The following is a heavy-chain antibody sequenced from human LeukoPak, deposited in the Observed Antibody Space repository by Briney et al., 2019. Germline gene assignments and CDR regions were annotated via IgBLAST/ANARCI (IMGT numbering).Heavy chain of an antibody. J-gene: IGHJ4*02. V-gene: IGHV3-30-3*01. D-gene: IGHD6-6*01. CDR3: AKDSFEYSSSSPFDY. Sequence: GRSLRLSCAASGFTFSSYAMHWVRQAPGKGLEWVAVISYDGSNKYYADSVKGRFTISRDNSKNTLYLQMNSLRAEDTAVYYCAKDSFEYSSSSPFDYWGQGTLVTVSS. CDR2: ISYDGSNK. CDR1: GFTFSSYA.